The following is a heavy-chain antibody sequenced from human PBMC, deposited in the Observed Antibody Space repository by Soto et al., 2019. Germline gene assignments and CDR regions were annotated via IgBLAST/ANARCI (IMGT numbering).Heavy chain of an antibody. V-gene: IGHV4-39*01. Sequence: QMQLQESGPGLVKPSETLSLTCIVSGGSISSNNYYWGWIRQPPGKELEWIGSIYTSGSTYYNPSLHSRVAISVDTSNNRFSLRLTSVTATDTAIYYCARHYSFVSHMDVWGKGTTVTVSS. CDR3: ARHYSFVSHMDV. J-gene: IGHJ6*03. CDR2: IYTSGST. D-gene: IGHD2-21*01. CDR1: GGSISSNNYY.